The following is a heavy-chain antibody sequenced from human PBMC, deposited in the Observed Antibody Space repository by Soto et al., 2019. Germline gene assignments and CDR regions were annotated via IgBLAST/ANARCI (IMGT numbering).Heavy chain of an antibody. D-gene: IGHD3-3*01. J-gene: IGHJ6*02. V-gene: IGHV3-21*01. CDR3: ARASYYDFWSGYPYYYYGMDV. CDR2: ISSSSSYI. CDR1: GFTFSSYA. Sequence: GGSLRLSCAASGFTFSSYAMNWVRQAPGKGLEWVSSISSSSSYIYYADSVKGRFTISRDNAKNSLYLQMNSLRAEDTAVYYCARASYYDFWSGYPYYYYGMDVWGQGTTVTVSS.